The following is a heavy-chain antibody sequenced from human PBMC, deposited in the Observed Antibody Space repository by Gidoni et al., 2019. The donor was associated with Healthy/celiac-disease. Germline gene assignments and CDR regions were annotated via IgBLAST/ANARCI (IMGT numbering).Heavy chain of an antibody. CDR3: ARIPPFAAAGTTIDY. Sequence: EWLAHIFSNDEKSYSTSLKSRLTISKDTSKSQVVLTMTNMDPVDTATYYCARIPPFAAAGTTIDYWGQGTLVTVSS. J-gene: IGHJ4*02. D-gene: IGHD6-13*01. V-gene: IGHV2-26*01. CDR2: IFSNDEK.